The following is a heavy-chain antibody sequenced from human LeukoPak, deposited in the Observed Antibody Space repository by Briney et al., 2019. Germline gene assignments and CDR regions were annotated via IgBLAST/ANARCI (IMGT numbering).Heavy chain of an antibody. D-gene: IGHD3-10*01. CDR3: ASTMVRGVINPRRMDV. V-gene: IGHV3-48*03. CDR2: ISSSGSTI. CDR1: GFTFSSYE. Sequence: PGGSLRLSCAASGFTFSSYEMNWVRQAPGKGLEGVSYISSSGSTIYYADSVKGRFTISRDNAKNSLYLQMNSLRAEDTAVYYCASTMVRGVINPRRMDVWGQGTTVTVSS. J-gene: IGHJ6*02.